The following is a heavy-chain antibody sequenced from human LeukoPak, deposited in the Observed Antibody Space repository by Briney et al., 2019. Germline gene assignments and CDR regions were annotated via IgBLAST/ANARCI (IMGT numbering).Heavy chain of an antibody. Sequence: ASVKVSCKASGGTFSSYAISWVRQAPRQGLEWMGGIIPIFGTANYAQKFQGRVTITTDESTSTAYMELSSLRSEDTAVYYCARGGYYGSGSRKLTRYNWFDPWGQGTLVTVSS. V-gene: IGHV1-69*05. CDR2: IIPIFGTA. J-gene: IGHJ5*02. CDR3: ARGGYYGSGSRKLTRYNWFDP. D-gene: IGHD3-10*01. CDR1: GGTFSSYA.